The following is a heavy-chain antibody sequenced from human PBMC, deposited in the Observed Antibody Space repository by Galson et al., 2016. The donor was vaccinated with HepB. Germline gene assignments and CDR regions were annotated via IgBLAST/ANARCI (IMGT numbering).Heavy chain of an antibody. V-gene: IGHV5-51*01. J-gene: IGHJ5*01. D-gene: IGHD5-24*01. Sequence: QSGAEVKKSGESLSISCKASGFSFTLYWIAWVRRTPGRGLEWMGAIAPGDPDTIYGPSFQGQVTMSADKSTNTVYLHWSSLKASDTAIYYCARRGGDGRNVLVDHSDSWGQGTLVTVSS. CDR3: ARRGGDGRNVLVDHSDS. CDR2: IAPGDPDT. CDR1: GFSFTLYW.